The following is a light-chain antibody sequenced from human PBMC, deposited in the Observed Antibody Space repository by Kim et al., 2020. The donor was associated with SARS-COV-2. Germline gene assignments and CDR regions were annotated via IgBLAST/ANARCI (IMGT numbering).Light chain of an antibody. CDR2: GKN. CDR1: SLRSYY. V-gene: IGLV3-19*01. CDR3: NSRDSNDNVG. Sequence: SSELTQDPAVSVALGQTVRITCKGDSLRSYYATWYQQKPGQAPILVIYGKNNRPSGIPDRFSGSSSGNTASLTITGAQAGDEADYYCNSRDSNDNVGVGG. J-gene: IGLJ2*01.